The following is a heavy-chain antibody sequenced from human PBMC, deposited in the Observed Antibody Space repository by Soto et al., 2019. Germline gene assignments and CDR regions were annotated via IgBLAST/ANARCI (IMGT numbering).Heavy chain of an antibody. D-gene: IGHD1-7*01. V-gene: IGHV4-34*01. CDR1: GGSFSGYY. Sequence: SETLSLTCAVYGGSFSGYYWSWIRQPPGKGLEWIGEINHSGSTNYNPSLKSRVTISVDTSKNQFSLKLSSVTAADTAVYYCARNHKIQHRDNGNYRNKWFDPWGKGTLVTVAS. CDR2: INHSGST. CDR3: ARNHKIQHRDNGNYRNKWFDP. J-gene: IGHJ5*02.